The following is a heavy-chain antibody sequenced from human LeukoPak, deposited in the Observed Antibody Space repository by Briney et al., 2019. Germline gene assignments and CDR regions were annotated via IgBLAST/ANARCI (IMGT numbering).Heavy chain of an antibody. Sequence: GESLKISCKGSGYSFTSYWIGWVRQMPGKGLEWMGIIYPGDSDTRYSPSFQGQVTISADKSISTAYLQWSSLKASDTAMYYCARHRGSGWNNPPWLDPWGQGTLVTVSS. D-gene: IGHD6-19*01. CDR1: GYSFTSYW. V-gene: IGHV5-51*01. CDR2: IYPGDSDT. CDR3: ARHRGSGWNNPPWLDP. J-gene: IGHJ5*02.